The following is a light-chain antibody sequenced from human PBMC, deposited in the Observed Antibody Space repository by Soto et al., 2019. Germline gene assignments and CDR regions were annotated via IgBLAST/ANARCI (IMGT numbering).Light chain of an antibody. Sequence: QSALTQPASVSGSPGQAITISCTGTSSDVGGHDYVAWYQHHPGKAPKLMIFDVSDRPSGISNRFSGSKSGNTASLTISGLQAQDEADYYSSSYTSSNTVVFGTGTKVTVL. CDR1: SSDVGGHDY. CDR2: DVS. V-gene: IGLV2-14*01. J-gene: IGLJ1*01. CDR3: SSYTSSNTVV.